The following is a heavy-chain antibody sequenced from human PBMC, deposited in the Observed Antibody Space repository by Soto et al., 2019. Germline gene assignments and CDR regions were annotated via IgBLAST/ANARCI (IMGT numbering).Heavy chain of an antibody. CDR2: ISTYSGDT. CDR3: ARHHGPTTSENWFDP. CDR1: GYTFFTYD. J-gene: IGHJ5*02. D-gene: IGHD5-12*01. Sequence: QVHLVQSGVEVKTPGASVKVSCQASGYTFFTYDISWVRQAPGQGLEWMGWISTYSGDTKYAQKFQGRVTMTTDTSMTTAYLELRSLRSDDKAVYYCARHHGPTTSENWFDPWGQGTLVTVSS. V-gene: IGHV1-18*01.